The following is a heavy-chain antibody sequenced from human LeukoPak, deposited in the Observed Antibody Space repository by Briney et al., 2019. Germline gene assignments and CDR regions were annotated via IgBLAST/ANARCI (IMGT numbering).Heavy chain of an antibody. Sequence: PGGSLRLSCAASGFTFSSYSMNWVRQAPGKGLEWVSSISSSSSYIYYADSVKGRFTISRDNAKNSLYLQMNSLRAEDTAVYYCARDTLYGGKRFDYWGQGTLVTVSS. CDR1: GFTFSSYS. J-gene: IGHJ4*02. V-gene: IGHV3-21*01. CDR2: ISSSSSYI. D-gene: IGHD4-23*01. CDR3: ARDTLYGGKRFDY.